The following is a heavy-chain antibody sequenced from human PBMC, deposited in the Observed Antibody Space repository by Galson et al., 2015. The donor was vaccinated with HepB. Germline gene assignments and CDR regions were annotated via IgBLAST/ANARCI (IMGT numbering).Heavy chain of an antibody. Sequence: PALVKPTQTLTLTCTFSGFSLSTSGVGVGWIRQPPGKALEWLALIYWNDDKRYSPSLKSRLTITKDTSKNQVVLTMTNMDPVDTATYYCARQWDYGDYGTRNFDYWGQGTLVTVSS. J-gene: IGHJ4*02. D-gene: IGHD4-17*01. CDR2: IYWNDDK. V-gene: IGHV2-5*01. CDR1: GFSLSTSGVG. CDR3: ARQWDYGDYGTRNFDY.